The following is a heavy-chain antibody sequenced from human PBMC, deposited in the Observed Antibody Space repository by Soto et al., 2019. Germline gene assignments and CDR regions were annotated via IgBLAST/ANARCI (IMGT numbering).Heavy chain of an antibody. CDR3: ARTSRFEY. CDR2: INHSGST. CDR1: GGSFSDYY. D-gene: IGHD6-6*01. V-gene: IGHV4-34*01. J-gene: IGHJ4*02. Sequence: SETLSLTCAVYGGSFSDYYWSWIRQPPGKGLEWIGEINHSGSTNYNPSLKSRVTISVDTSKSQFSLKLSSVTAADTAVYYCARTSRFEYWGQGTLVTVS.